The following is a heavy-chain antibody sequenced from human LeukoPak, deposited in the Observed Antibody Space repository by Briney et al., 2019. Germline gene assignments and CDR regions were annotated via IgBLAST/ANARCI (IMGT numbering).Heavy chain of an antibody. V-gene: IGHV1-69*05. CDR2: IIPIFGTA. CDR1: GGTFSSYA. D-gene: IGHD1-7*01. CDR3: ARDQELLAFDI. Sequence: SVKVSCKASGGTFSSYAISWVRQAPGQGLEWMGRIIPIFGTANYAQKFQGRVTITTDESTSTAYMELSSLRSQDTAVYYCARDQELLAFDIWGQGTMVTVSS. J-gene: IGHJ3*02.